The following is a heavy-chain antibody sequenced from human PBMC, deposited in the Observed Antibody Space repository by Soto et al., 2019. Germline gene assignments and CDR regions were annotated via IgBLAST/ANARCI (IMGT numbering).Heavy chain of an antibody. CDR2: IKSKTDGGTL. Sequence: GGSLRLSCAASGITFINAWMGWVRQAPGKGLEWVGRIKSKTDGGTLEYAAPVKGRFTISRDDSKSTLYLQMNSLQIEDTALYYCTTDSALVGSTPWAVAYWGQGTLVTVSS. CDR3: TTDSALVGSTPWAVAY. V-gene: IGHV3-15*01. CDR1: GITFINAW. D-gene: IGHD1-26*01. J-gene: IGHJ4*02.